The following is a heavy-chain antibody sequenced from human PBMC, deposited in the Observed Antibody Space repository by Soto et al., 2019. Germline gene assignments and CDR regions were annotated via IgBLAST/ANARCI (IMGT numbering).Heavy chain of an antibody. CDR2: IYYSGST. J-gene: IGHJ4*02. D-gene: IGHD2-2*01. CDR3: ARSHCSSTSCYRHFDY. Sequence: QVQLQESGPGLVKPSQTLSLTCTVSGGSISSGGYYWSWIRQHPGKGPEWIGYIYYSGSTYYNPSLKSRVTISVDTSKNQFSLKLSSVTAADTAVYYCARSHCSSTSCYRHFDYWGQGTLVTVSS. CDR1: GGSISSGGYY. V-gene: IGHV4-31*03.